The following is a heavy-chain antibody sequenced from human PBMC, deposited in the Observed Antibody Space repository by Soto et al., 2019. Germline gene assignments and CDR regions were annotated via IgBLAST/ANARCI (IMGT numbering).Heavy chain of an antibody. CDR2: ISYSGST. J-gene: IGHJ4*02. CDR1: GGSISSGDYY. D-gene: IGHD6-13*01. Sequence: PSETLSLTCTVSGGSISSGDYYWSWIRQPPGKGLEWIGYISYSGSTYYNPSLKSRLTISVDTSKNQFSLKLTSVTAADTAVYYCVTLSGAAAPFDDWGQGTLVTVSS. CDR3: VTLSGAAAPFDD. V-gene: IGHV4-30-4*01.